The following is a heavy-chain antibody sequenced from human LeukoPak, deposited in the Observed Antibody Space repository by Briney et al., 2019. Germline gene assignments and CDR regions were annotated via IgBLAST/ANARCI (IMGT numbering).Heavy chain of an antibody. Sequence: ASVKVSCKASGYPFTSYGISWVRHAPGQGLEWMGWISAYNGNTNYAQKLQGRVTMTTDTSTSTAYMELRSLRSDDTAVYYCARGPGGRSGYYPLEDYYYYYYMDVWGKGTTVTVSS. J-gene: IGHJ6*03. D-gene: IGHD3-22*01. CDR1: GYPFTSYG. V-gene: IGHV1-18*01. CDR3: ARGPGGRSGYYPLEDYYYYYYMDV. CDR2: ISAYNGNT.